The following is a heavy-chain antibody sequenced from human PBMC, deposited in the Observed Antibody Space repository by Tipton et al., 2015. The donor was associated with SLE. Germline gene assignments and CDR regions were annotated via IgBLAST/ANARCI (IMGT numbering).Heavy chain of an antibody. J-gene: IGHJ5*02. CDR1: GFTFSSFG. D-gene: IGHD1-26*01. V-gene: IGHV3-30*02. CDR3: AKDVLSPVIVVTAYTST. CDR2: IRFDGNKK. Sequence: SLRLSCAASGFTFSSFGMHWVRQAPGKGLEWVAFIRFDGNKKYYADSVKGRFTISRDNPENTLYLQMNSLRPEDTAVYYCAKDVLSPVIVVTAYTSTWGQGTLVTVSS.